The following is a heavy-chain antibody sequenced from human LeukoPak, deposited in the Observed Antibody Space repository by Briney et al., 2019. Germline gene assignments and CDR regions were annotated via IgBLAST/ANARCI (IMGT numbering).Heavy chain of an antibody. D-gene: IGHD2/OR15-2a*01. CDR3: AKGGIVSGYSIVV. CDR2: ISDTGGLT. V-gene: IGHV3-23*01. CDR1: EFTFRSYG. J-gene: IGHJ6*04. Sequence: GGSLRLSRVDSEFTFRSYGMSWIRQAPGKGLEWVSAISDTGGLTYCAPSTKGRFTISRDNSRNTLFLQMNSLRAEDTAVYYCAKGGIVSGYSIVVWGKGTTVTVSS.